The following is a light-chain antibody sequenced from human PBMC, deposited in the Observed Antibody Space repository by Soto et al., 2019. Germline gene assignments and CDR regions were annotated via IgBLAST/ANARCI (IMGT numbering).Light chain of an antibody. V-gene: IGKV1-16*01. CDR1: KGINNY. CDR3: QQYNSYPWT. CDR2: ATS. Sequence: DIQMTQSPPSLSASVGDRVTITCRASKGINNYLAWFQQQPGTAPKPLIYATSTLPSGVPSRFSGSGSGTEFTLTITSLQPEDFVTYYCQQYNSYPWTFGQGTKVEVK. J-gene: IGKJ1*01.